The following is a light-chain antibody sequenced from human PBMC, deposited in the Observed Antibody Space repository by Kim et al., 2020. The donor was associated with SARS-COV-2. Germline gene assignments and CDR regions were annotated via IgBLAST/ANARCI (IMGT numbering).Light chain of an antibody. CDR3: QVWDSSSDRVV. J-gene: IGLJ2*01. CDR2: YDS. CDR1: NIGSKS. V-gene: IGLV3-21*04. Sequence: SYELTQPPSVSVAPGKTAGMTCGGENIGSKSVYWYQQKPGQAPVLVIYYDSDRPSGIPERFSGSNSGNTATLTISRVEAGDEADYYCQVWDSSSDRVVFGGGTQLTVL.